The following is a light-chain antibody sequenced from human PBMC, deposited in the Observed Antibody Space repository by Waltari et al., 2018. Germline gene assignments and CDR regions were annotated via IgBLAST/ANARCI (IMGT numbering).Light chain of an antibody. J-gene: IGKJ2*02. V-gene: IGKV1-9*01. CDR2: GAS. CDR3: QQLKSYPRT. CDR1: QGIISY. Sequence: DIQLTQSPSFLSASVGDRVTITCRASQGIISYLAWYQQQPGKAPKVLLYGASTLQRGVPSRVSGSGSGTELTLTISSLQPEDVATYYCQQLKSYPRTFGQGTKLEIK.